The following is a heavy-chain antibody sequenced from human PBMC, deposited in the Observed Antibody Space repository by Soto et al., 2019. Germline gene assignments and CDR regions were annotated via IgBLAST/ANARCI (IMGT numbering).Heavy chain of an antibody. CDR2: MNPNSGNT. V-gene: IGHV1-8*01. D-gene: IGHD1-7*01. Sequence: ASVKVSCKASGYTFTSHDINWVRQATGQGLEWMGWMNPNSGNTGYAQKFQGRVTMTRNTSISTAYMELSSLRSEDTAVYYCARGALSHWNYWNDYYYMDVWGKGTTVTVSS. J-gene: IGHJ6*03. CDR1: GYTFTSHD. CDR3: ARGALSHWNYWNDYYYMDV.